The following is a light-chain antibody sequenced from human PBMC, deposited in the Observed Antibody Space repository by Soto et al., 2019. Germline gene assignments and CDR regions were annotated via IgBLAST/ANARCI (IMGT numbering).Light chain of an antibody. CDR1: QTLRRTY. Sequence: EIVLMQSPGTLSLSPGERATLSCRASQTLRRTYIAWYQQKPGQAPRVLIYGASKRATGIPDRFSGSGSGTDFSLTISRLEPEDFEVYYCHQYDNAPQTYGQGTKVDI. CDR3: HQYDNAPQT. V-gene: IGKV3-20*01. CDR2: GAS. J-gene: IGKJ2*01.